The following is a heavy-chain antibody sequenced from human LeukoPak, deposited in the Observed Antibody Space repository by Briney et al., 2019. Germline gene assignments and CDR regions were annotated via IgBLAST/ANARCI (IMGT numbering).Heavy chain of an antibody. D-gene: IGHD3-10*01. CDR2: IYYSGST. CDR3: ARVGVVHYGTDV. Sequence: SETLSLTCTVSGGSISSGGYYWSWIRQHPGKGLEWNGYIYYSGSTYYNPSLKSRVTISVDTSKNQFSLKLSSVTAADTAVYYCARVGVVHYGTDVWGQGTTVTVSS. V-gene: IGHV4-31*03. CDR1: GGSISSGGYY. J-gene: IGHJ6*02.